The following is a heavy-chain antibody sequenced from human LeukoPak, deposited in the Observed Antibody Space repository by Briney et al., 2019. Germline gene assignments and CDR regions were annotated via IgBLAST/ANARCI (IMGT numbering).Heavy chain of an antibody. J-gene: IGHJ4*02. Sequence: ASVNVSSKASGYTLTIYNMHWVRQAPGQGLEWMGIFDPRGDSTSHAQKFQGRVSMTSDTSTGTVYMELSSLRSEDTAVYYCARDSNWSVDYWGQGTLVTVSS. CDR2: FDPRGDST. V-gene: IGHV1-46*01. CDR1: GYTLTIYN. D-gene: IGHD6-13*01. CDR3: ARDSNWSVDY.